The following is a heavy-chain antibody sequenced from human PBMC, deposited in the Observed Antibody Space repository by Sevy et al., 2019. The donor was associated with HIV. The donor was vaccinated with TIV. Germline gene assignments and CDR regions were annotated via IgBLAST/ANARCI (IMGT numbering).Heavy chain of an antibody. D-gene: IGHD2-8*01. J-gene: IGHJ4*02. CDR3: ARVAVEYCTNDCYHRFDH. Sequence: GGSLRLSCVASGFTFPIYSVVWVRRAPGNGLEWLTLISYDGNNRYYADSVKGRFTISRDNSNNILYLQMTSLRVEDTALYFCARVAVEYCTNDCYHRFDHSGLGTLVTVSS. CDR1: GFTFPIYS. V-gene: IGHV3-30*04. CDR2: ISYDGNNR.